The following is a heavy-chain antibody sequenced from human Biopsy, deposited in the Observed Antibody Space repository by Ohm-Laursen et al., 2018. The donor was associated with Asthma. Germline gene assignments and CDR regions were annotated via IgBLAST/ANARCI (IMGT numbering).Heavy chain of an antibody. Sequence: TQTLTLTCAVSGFSLRDARMGVSWIRQPPGKALEWLAHIFPNDEKSYSSSLKSRLTISKDTSKRQVVLTMTNMDLVDTGTYFCARLNCGSACDSGYDYYGMDVWGPGTTVTVSS. CDR1: GFSLRDARMG. D-gene: IGHD2-21*02. CDR2: IFPNDEK. J-gene: IGHJ6*02. CDR3: ARLNCGSACDSGYDYYGMDV. V-gene: IGHV2-26*01.